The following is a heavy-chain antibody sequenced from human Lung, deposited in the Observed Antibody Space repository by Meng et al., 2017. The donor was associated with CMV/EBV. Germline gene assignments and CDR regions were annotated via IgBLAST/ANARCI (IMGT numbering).Heavy chain of an antibody. J-gene: IGHJ4*02. CDR2: ISYDGSNK. CDR1: GFTFSSYA. V-gene: IGHV3-30*04. D-gene: IGHD3-3*01. CDR3: ARDRGRFLEWLFPDY. Sequence: GESLKISCAASGFTFSSYAMHWVRQAPGKGLEWVAVISYDGSNKYYADSVKGRFTISRDNSKNTLYLQMNSLRAEDTAVYYCARDRGRFLEWLFPDYWGQGTXVTVSS.